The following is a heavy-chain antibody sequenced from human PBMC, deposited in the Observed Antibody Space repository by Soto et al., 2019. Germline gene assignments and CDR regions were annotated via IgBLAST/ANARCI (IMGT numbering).Heavy chain of an antibody. CDR2: ISAYNGNT. CDR3: ARDMITFGGVIVQTKSAFDI. D-gene: IGHD3-16*02. Sequence: GASVKVSCKASGYTFTSYGISWVRQAPGQGLEWMGWISAYNGNTNYAQKLQGRVTMTTDTSTSTAYMELRSLRSDDTAVYYCARDMITFGGVIVQTKSAFDIWGQGTMVTVSS. J-gene: IGHJ3*02. CDR1: GYTFTSYG. V-gene: IGHV1-18*01.